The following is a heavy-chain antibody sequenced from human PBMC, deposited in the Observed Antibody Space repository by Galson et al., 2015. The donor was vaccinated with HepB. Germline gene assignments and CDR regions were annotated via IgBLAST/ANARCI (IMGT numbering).Heavy chain of an antibody. D-gene: IGHD3-10*01. V-gene: IGHV4-30-4*07. CDR2: IYYSGST. J-gene: IGHJ4*02. CDR1: GGSISSGGYS. CDR3: ARDGGALGFGELSSFDY. Sequence: TLSLTCAVSGGSISSGGYSWSRIRQPPGKGLEWIGYIYYSGSTYYNPSLKSRVTISVDTSKNQFSLKLSSVTAADTAVYYCARDGGALGFGELSSFDYWGQGTLVTVSS.